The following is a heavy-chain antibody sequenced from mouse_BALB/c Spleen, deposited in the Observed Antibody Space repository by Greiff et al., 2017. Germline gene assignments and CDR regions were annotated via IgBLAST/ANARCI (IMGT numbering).Heavy chain of an antibody. J-gene: IGHJ4*01. CDR2: INSNGGST. CDR3: ARDDYAMDY. V-gene: IGHV5-6-3*01. CDR1: GFTFSSYG. Sequence: EVKLVESGGGLVQPGGSRKLSCAASGFTFSSYGMSWVRQTPDKRLELVATINSNGGSTYYPDSVKGRFTISRDNAKNTLYLQMSSLKSEDTAMYYCARDDYAMDYWGQGTSVTVSS.